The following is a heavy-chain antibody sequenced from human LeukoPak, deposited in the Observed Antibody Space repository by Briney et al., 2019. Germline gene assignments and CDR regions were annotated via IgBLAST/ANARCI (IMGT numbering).Heavy chain of an antibody. J-gene: IGHJ4*02. CDR2: IA. CDR1: GYTFISYG. D-gene: IGHD3-3*01. CDR3: AREVGGDFWSGYDY. V-gene: IGHV1-18*01. Sequence: ASVKVSCKASGYTFISYGISWVRQAPGQGLEWMGWIANYAQNLQGRGTMTRDTSTSTAYMELRSLTSDDTAVYYCAREVGGDFWSGYDYWGQGTLVTVSS.